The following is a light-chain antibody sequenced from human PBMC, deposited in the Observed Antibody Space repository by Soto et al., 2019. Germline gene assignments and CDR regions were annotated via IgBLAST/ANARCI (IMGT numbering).Light chain of an antibody. Sequence: MTQSPSSLSVSVGDRVTISCRASQSINKWLAWYQHKPGKAPNLLIYEVSTLHSGVPSRFSGSGSGTEFTLTISSLRPDDFATYYCQHYSGDRATFGQGTKVDVK. J-gene: IGKJ1*01. V-gene: IGKV1-5*03. CDR3: QHYSGDRAT. CDR1: QSINKW. CDR2: EVS.